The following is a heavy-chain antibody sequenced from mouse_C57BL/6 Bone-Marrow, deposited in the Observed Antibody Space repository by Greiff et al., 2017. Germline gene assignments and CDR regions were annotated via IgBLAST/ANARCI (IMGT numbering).Heavy chain of an antibody. CDR2: LNPNNGGT. CDR1: GYTFTDYY. J-gene: IGHJ3*01. Sequence: VQLQQSGPELVKPGASVKISCTASGYTFTDYYMNWVKQSHGKSLAWIGDLNPNNGGTSYNQKFKGKATLTVDKSSSTAYMELRILTSADTSVYYCARTDYCGSSPWFAYWGQGTLVTVSA. V-gene: IGHV1-26*01. CDR3: ARTDYCGSSPWFAY. D-gene: IGHD1-1*01.